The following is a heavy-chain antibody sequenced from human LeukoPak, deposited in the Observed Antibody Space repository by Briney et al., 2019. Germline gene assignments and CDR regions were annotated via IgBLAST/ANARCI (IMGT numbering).Heavy chain of an antibody. J-gene: IGHJ4*02. CDR1: GYTFTSYG. V-gene: IGHV1-18*01. Sequence: ASVKVSCKASGYTFTSYGISWVRQAPGQGLEWMGWISAYNGNTNYAQKLQGRVTMTTDTSKSTAYMELRSLRSDDTAVYYCARGGQDDVDGNYDYVWGSPHDYWGQGTLVTVSS. CDR2: ISAYNGNT. CDR3: ARGGQDDVDGNYDYVWGSPHDY. D-gene: IGHD3-16*01.